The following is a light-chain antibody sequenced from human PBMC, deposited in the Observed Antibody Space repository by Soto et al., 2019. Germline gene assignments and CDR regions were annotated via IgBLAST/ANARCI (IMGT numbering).Light chain of an antibody. Sequence: DIKMPQSPSSLSASVGDRVTITCQASQDINNYLNWYQQKPGQAPKLLIYEASGLEVGVPSRFSGSGSGTHFTLTISGLQPEDIATFYCQQFGDLTFIFGQGTRLEI. V-gene: IGKV1-33*01. CDR1: QDINNY. CDR3: QQFGDLTFI. CDR2: EAS. J-gene: IGKJ5*01.